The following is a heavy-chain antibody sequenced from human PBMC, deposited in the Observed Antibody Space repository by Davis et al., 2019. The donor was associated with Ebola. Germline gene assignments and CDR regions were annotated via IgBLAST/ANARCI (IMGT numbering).Heavy chain of an antibody. D-gene: IGHD1-26*01. J-gene: IGHJ3*02. CDR3: AKLKKHTPPGELPNAFDI. CDR2: ISGSGGST. CDR1: GFTFRSYA. V-gene: IGHV3-23*01. Sequence: GESLKISCAASGFTFRSYAMSWVRQAPGKGLEWVSAISGSGGSTYYADSVKGRFTISRDNSKNTLYLQMNSLRAEDTAVYYCAKLKKHTPPGELPNAFDIWGQGTMVTVSS.